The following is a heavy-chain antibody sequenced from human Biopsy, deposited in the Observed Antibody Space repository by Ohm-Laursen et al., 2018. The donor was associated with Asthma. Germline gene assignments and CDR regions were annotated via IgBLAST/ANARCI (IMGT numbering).Heavy chain of an antibody. CDR2: IYYSGTT. V-gene: IGHV4-39*01. Sequence: PSQTLSLTCSLSSGSGGYMRSGNYYWGWIRQPPGKGLEWIGSIYYSGTTYYNPSLESRVTVSEDTSKNQFSLKLTSVTAADTAVYYCVRGSSSWHHGPLHYYYGLDVWGQGTTATVSS. CDR3: VRGSSSWHHGPLHYYYGLDV. D-gene: IGHD6-13*01. CDR1: SGSGGYMRSGNYY. J-gene: IGHJ6*02.